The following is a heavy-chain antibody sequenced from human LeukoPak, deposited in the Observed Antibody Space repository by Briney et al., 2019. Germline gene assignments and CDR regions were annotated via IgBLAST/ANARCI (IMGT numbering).Heavy chain of an antibody. D-gene: IGHD5-18*01. CDR2: ISYDGSSK. CDR1: GFTFSSYA. Sequence: GRSLRLSCAASGFTFSSYAMHWVRQAPGKGLEWVAVISYDGSSKYYADSVKGRFTISRDNSKNTLYLQMNSLRAEDTAVYYCARDRIVYSYGTHPVDYWGQGTLVTVSS. J-gene: IGHJ4*02. CDR3: ARDRIVYSYGTHPVDY. V-gene: IGHV3-30*04.